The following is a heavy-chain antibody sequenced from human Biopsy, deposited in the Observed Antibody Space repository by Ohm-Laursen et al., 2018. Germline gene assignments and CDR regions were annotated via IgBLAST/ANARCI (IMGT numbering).Heavy chain of an antibody. Sequence: SLRLSCAAPGFSFSSYWMHWARQAPGKGLEWVSIIWYDGSNEYYADSVKGRFTISRDNSKNTVFLQMSSLRAEDTGVYYCARDPIVGSKADGMDVWGQGTTVTVSS. CDR3: ARDPIVGSKADGMDV. CDR1: GFSFSSYW. D-gene: IGHD1-26*01. CDR2: IWYDGSNE. V-gene: IGHV3-33*08. J-gene: IGHJ6*02.